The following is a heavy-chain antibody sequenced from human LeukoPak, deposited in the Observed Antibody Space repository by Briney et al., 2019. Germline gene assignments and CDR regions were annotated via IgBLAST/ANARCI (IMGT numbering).Heavy chain of an antibody. Sequence: SETLSLTCTVSGYSISSGYYWGWIRQLPGKGLEWIGSIYHSGSTYYNPSLKSRVTISVDTSKNQFSLKLSSVTAADTAVYYCARDGVLYNWFDPWGQGTLVTVSS. D-gene: IGHD2-8*02. CDR3: ARDGVLYNWFDP. V-gene: IGHV4-38-2*02. J-gene: IGHJ5*02. CDR1: GYSISSGYY. CDR2: IYHSGST.